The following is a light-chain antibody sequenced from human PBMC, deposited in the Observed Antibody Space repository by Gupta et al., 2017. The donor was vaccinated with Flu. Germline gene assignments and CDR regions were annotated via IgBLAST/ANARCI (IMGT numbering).Light chain of an antibody. CDR3: QQRSNWPSIT. Sequence: EIVLTQSPPTLSLSRGETATLSGRASQSVSSYLAWYQQKPGQAPRLLIYDASNRATGIPARFSGSGSGTDFTLTISSLEPEDFAVYYCQQRSNWPSITFGQGTRLEIK. CDR1: QSVSSY. J-gene: IGKJ5*01. V-gene: IGKV3-11*01. CDR2: DAS.